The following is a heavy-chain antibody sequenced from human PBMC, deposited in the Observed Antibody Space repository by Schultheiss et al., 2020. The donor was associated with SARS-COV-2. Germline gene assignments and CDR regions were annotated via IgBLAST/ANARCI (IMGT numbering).Heavy chain of an antibody. J-gene: IGHJ3*02. D-gene: IGHD2-2*01. V-gene: IGHV3-23*01. CDR1: GTTFGAYA. Sequence: GGSLRLSFVASGTTFGAYAMTWVRQAPGKGLEWVSGISGSGDKTYYADSVKGRFTISRDNSKNTLYLQMSSLRVEDTALYYCAKDGYCSTTSCSAWGAFDIWGQGTMVTVSS. CDR3: AKDGYCSTTSCSAWGAFDI. CDR2: ISGSGDKT.